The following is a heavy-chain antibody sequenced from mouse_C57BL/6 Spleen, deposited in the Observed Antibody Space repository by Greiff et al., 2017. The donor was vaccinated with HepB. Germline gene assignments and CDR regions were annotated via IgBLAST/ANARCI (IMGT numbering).Heavy chain of an antibody. V-gene: IGHV1-42*01. CDR1: GYSFTGYY. CDR2: INPSTGGT. J-gene: IGHJ3*01. CDR3: AREGDYYGSRGAWFAY. Sequence: VQLQQSGPELVKPGASVKISCKASGYSFTGYYMNWVKQSPEKSLEWIGEINPSTGGTTYNQKFKAKATLTVDKSSSTAYMQLKSLTSEDSAVYYCAREGDYYGSRGAWFAYWGQGTLVTVSA. D-gene: IGHD1-1*01.